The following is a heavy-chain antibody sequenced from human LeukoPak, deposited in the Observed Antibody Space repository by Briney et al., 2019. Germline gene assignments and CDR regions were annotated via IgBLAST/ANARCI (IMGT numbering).Heavy chain of an antibody. CDR1: YDTISSYY. V-gene: IGHV4-59*01. J-gene: IGHJ4*02. Sequence: SETLSLTCTVAYDTISSYYWSWIRQPPGKGLEWIGYIHNSGSTMYNPSLKSRLAMSLDTSKNQFSLNLNSVTAADTAVYYCARGIRGAADYWGQGTLVTVSS. CDR3: ARGIRGAADY. D-gene: IGHD3-16*01. CDR2: IHNSGST.